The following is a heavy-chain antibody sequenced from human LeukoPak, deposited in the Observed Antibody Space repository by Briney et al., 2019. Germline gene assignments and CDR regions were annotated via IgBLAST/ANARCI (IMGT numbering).Heavy chain of an antibody. V-gene: IGHV3-23*01. CDR2: ISGSGGST. CDR1: GFTFSSYA. CDR3: AKRFAPYYDSSGYYDN. Sequence: GGSLRLSCAASGFTFSSYAMSWVRQAPGRGLEWVSAISGSGGSTYYADSVKGRFTISRDNSKNTLYLQMNSLRAEDTAVYYCAKRFAPYYDSSGYYDNWGQGTLVTVSS. D-gene: IGHD3-22*01. J-gene: IGHJ4*02.